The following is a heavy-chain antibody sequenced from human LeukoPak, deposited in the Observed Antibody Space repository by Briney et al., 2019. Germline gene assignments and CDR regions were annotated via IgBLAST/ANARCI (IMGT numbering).Heavy chain of an antibody. V-gene: IGHV4-59*01. Sequence: SETLSLTCTVSGGSISSYYWSWIRQPPGKGLEWIGYIYYSGSTNYNPSLKSRVTISVDTSKNQFSLKLSSVTAADTAVYYCARAPGYCTNGVCYSRYYYGMDVWGQGTTVTVSS. J-gene: IGHJ6*02. CDR3: ARAPGYCTNGVCYSRYYYGMDV. D-gene: IGHD2-8*01. CDR2: IYYSGST. CDR1: GGSISSYY.